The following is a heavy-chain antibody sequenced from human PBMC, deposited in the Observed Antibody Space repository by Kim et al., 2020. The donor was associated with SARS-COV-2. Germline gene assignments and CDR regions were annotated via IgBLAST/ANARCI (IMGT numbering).Heavy chain of an antibody. CDR3: ARQPLVRKAYFYGLDV. V-gene: IGHV4-39*01. J-gene: IGHJ6*02. CDR1: GDSVSSTSYY. D-gene: IGHD6-6*01. Sequence: SETLSLTCSVSGDSVSSTSYYWGWIRQPPGKGLEWIGSMSYSGTTYYNPSLKSRLTMSVDTSKNQFSLKLNSVAAGDTAVYYCARQPLVRKAYFYGLDVWAKGPRSPS. CDR2: MSYSGTT.